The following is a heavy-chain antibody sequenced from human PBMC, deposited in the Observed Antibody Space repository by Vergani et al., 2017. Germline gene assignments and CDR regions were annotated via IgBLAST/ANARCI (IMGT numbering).Heavy chain of an antibody. CDR1: GYSFTSYW. Sequence: EVQLVQSGAEVKTPGESLRISCKGSGYSFTSYWISWVRQMPGKGLEWMGRIDPSDSYTNYSPSFQGHVTISADKSISTAYLQWSSLKASDTAMYYCAGVGNYDILTGYYSYYYYGMDVWGQGTTVTVSS. J-gene: IGHJ6*02. CDR3: AGVGNYDILTGYYSYYYYGMDV. D-gene: IGHD3-9*01. V-gene: IGHV5-10-1*01. CDR2: IDPSDSYT.